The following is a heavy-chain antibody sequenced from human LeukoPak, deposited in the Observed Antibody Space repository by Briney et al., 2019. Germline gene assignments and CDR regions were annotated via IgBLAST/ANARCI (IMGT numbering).Heavy chain of an antibody. D-gene: IGHD6-6*01. V-gene: IGHV1-46*01. J-gene: IGHJ4*02. CDR2: INPSGGSA. Sequence: ASVKVSCKASGYTFTSYYMHWVRQAPGQGLEWMGIINPSGGSASYAQKFQGRVTMTRDTSTSTVYMELSSLRSEDTAVYYCARAGYIAAPDYWGQGTLVTVSS. CDR3: ARAGYIAAPDY. CDR1: GYTFTSYY.